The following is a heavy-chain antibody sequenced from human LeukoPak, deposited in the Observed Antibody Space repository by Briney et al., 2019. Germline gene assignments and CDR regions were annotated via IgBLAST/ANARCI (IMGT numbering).Heavy chain of an antibody. CDR1: GFTFSSYS. V-gene: IGHV3-21*01. D-gene: IGHD3-22*01. CDR3: ARDWCFYDSSGYYYPYYFDY. J-gene: IGHJ4*02. Sequence: GGSLRLSCAASGFTFSSYSMNWVRQAPGKGLEWVSSISSGSSYIYYADSVKGRFTISRDNAKNSLYLQMNSLRAEDTAVYYCARDWCFYDSSGYYYPYYFDYWGQGTLVTVSS. CDR2: ISSGSSYI.